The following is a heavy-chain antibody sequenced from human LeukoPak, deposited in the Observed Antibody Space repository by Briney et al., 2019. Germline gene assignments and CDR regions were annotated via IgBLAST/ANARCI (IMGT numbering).Heavy chain of an antibody. CDR1: GGSMSDYY. J-gene: IGHJ4*02. V-gene: IGHV4-59*01. CDR2: FFYSGST. D-gene: IGHD5-18*01. CDR3: ATSGRGYSYGTIDY. Sequence: PSETLSLTCTVSGGSMSDYYWSWIRQPPGKGLEWIGYFFYSGSTNYHPSLKSRVTISVDASKTQFSLKLSSVTAADTAVYYCATSGRGYSYGTIDYWGQGILVTVSS.